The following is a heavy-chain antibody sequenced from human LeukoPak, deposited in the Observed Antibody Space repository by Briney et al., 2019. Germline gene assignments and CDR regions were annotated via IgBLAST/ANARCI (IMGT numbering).Heavy chain of an antibody. J-gene: IGHJ5*02. CDR2: INPNSGGT. Sequence: ASVKVSCKASGYTFTGYYMNWVRPAPGQGLEWMGWINPNSGGTNYAQKFQGRVTMTRDTSISTAYMELSRLRSDDTAVYYCARESRQLAYNWFDPWGQGTLVTVSS. CDR3: ARESRQLAYNWFDP. CDR1: GYTFTGYY. V-gene: IGHV1-2*02. D-gene: IGHD6-13*01.